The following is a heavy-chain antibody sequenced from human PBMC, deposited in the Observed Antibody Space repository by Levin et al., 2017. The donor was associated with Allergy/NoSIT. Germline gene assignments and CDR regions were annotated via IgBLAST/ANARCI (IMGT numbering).Heavy chain of an antibody. V-gene: IGHV4-4*07. CDR1: GASVNGYH. CDR3: ARVKVGATGYFDY. D-gene: IGHD1-26*01. Sequence: SQTLSLTCTVSGASVNGYHWNWIRQPAGKGLEWIGRIYSSGDTIVNPSLRSRVTMSVDTSQNQFSLKVTSVTAADTAVYYCARVKVGATGYFDYWGQGTLVTVSS. CDR2: IYSSGDT. J-gene: IGHJ4*02.